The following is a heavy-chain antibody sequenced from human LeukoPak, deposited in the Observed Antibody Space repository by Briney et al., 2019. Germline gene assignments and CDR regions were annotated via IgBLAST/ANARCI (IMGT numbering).Heavy chain of an antibody. Sequence: ASVKVSCKASGYTFTSYGISWVRQAPGQGLEWMGWISAYNGNTNYAQKLQGRVTMTRDTSISTAYMELSRLRSDDTAVYYCARDPPTYYYDSSGYYFDYWGQGTLVTVSS. J-gene: IGHJ4*02. CDR2: ISAYNGNT. CDR1: GYTFTSYG. D-gene: IGHD3-22*01. V-gene: IGHV1-18*01. CDR3: ARDPPTYYYDSSGYYFDY.